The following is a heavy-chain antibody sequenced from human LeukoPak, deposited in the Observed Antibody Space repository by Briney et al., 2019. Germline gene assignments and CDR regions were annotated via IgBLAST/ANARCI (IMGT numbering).Heavy chain of an antibody. CDR2: IYYSGGDM. J-gene: IGHJ3*02. CDR3: ARQPAATAAFDI. D-gene: IGHD5-18*01. CDR1: AGSINNYY. Sequence: SETLSLTCTVFAGSINNYYWSWIRQPPGKGLEWIGYIYYSGGDMNYNPSLKSRLTISVDTSKNQISLMLTSMTAADTAVYYCARQPAATAAFDIWAQGTMVTVSS. V-gene: IGHV4-59*08.